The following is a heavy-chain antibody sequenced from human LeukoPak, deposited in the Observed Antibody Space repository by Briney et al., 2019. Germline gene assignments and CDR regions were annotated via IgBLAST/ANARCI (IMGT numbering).Heavy chain of an antibody. Sequence: GGSLRLSCAASGFTFSSYSMNWVRQAPGKGLEWVSSISSSSSYIYYADSVKGRFTISRDNAKNSLYLQMNSLRAEDTAVYYCARDPSFYGMGVWGQGTTVTVSS. CDR3: ARDPSFYGMGV. V-gene: IGHV3-21*01. CDR2: ISSSSSYI. CDR1: GFTFSSYS. J-gene: IGHJ6*02.